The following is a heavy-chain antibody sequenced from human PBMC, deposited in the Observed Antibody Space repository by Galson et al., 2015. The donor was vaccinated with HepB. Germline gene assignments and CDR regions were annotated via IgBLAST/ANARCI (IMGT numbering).Heavy chain of an antibody. CDR3: ARDRNKESYVPYGLDV. V-gene: IGHV3-7*03. CDR2: IKYDGREK. D-gene: IGHD1/OR15-1a*01. CDR1: GFTFSSYW. Sequence: SLRLSCAASGFTFSSYWMTWVRQAPGKGLEWVANIKYDGREKYYVDSVKGRFTISRNNAKNSLYLQMNTLRAEDTAVYYCARDRNKESYVPYGLDVWGQGTTVSVSS. J-gene: IGHJ6*02.